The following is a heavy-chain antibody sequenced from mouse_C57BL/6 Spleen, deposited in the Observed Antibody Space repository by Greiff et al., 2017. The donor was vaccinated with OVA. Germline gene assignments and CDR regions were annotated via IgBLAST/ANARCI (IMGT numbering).Heavy chain of an antibody. D-gene: IGHD2-5*01. Sequence: VQLQQSGPELVKPGASVKMSCKASGYTFTDYNMHWVKQSHGKSLEWIGYINPDNGGTSYNQKFKGKATLTVNKSSSTAYMELRSLTSEDSAVYYCARSSNYVYFDVWGTGTTVTVSS. CDR2: INPDNGGT. CDR3: ARSSNYVYFDV. CDR1: GYTFTDYN. V-gene: IGHV1-22*01. J-gene: IGHJ1*03.